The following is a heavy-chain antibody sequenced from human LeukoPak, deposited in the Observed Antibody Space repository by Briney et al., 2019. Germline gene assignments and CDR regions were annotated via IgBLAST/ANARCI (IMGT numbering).Heavy chain of an antibody. Sequence: PGRSLRLSCAASGFTFSSFTMHWVRQAPGKGLEWVAVISYDGSNKYYADSVRGRFTISRDNAKNSVYLQMNNLRVEDTAVYYCARDTRITMVLVPAEDFDYWGQGTLVTVSS. CDR2: ISYDGSNK. D-gene: IGHD3-10*01. CDR1: GFTFSSFT. V-gene: IGHV3-30-3*01. J-gene: IGHJ4*02. CDR3: ARDTRITMVLVPAEDFDY.